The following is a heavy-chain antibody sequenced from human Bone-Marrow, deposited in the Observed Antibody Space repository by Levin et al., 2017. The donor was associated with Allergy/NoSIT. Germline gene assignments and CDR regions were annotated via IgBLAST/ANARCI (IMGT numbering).Heavy chain of an antibody. J-gene: IGHJ6*02. CDR2: ISSSSSYI. D-gene: IGHD2-2*01. CDR3: ARERGGLRPPTQGRGIVVVPAATPPGFTWIQLWLPHENYGMDV. CDR1: GFTFSSYS. V-gene: IGHV3-21*01. Sequence: PGGSLRLSCAASGFTFSSYSMNWVRQAPGKGLEWVSSISSSSSYIYYADSVKGRFTISRDNAKNSLYLQMNSLRAEDTAVYYCARERGGLRPPTQGRGIVVVPAATPPGFTWIQLWLPHENYGMDVWGQGTTVTVSS.